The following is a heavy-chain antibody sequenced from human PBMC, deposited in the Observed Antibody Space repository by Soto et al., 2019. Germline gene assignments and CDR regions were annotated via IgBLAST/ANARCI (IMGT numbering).Heavy chain of an antibody. J-gene: IGHJ3*02. D-gene: IGHD1-26*01. CDR1: GYTFTSYG. CDR2: ISAYNGNT. CDR3: ARFLGVGSHAFDI. V-gene: IGHV1-18*01. Sequence: ASVQVSFQASGYTFTSYGITWVRQAPGQGLEWMGWISAYNGNTNYAQKLQGRVTMTTDTSTSTAYMELRSLRSDDTAVYYCARFLGVGSHAFDIWGQGTMVTVSS.